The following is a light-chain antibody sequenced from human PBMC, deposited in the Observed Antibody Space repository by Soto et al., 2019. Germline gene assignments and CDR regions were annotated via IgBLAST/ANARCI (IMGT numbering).Light chain of an antibody. V-gene: IGKV3-11*01. CDR3: QQRSNYPT. CDR2: DAS. J-gene: IGKJ1*01. CDR1: QSVSSY. Sequence: EIVLTQSPATLSLSPGERATLSCRASQSVSSYLAWYQQKPGQAPRLLIYDASNRATGIPARFSGSGSGTDFTLTISSLGPEDFAVYYCQQRSNYPTFGQGTKVEIK.